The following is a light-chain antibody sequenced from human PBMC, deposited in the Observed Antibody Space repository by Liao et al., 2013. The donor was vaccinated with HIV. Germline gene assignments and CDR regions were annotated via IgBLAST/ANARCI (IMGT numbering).Light chain of an antibody. Sequence: SYELTQPPSVSVAPGKTARITCGGNNIGSKSVHWYQQKPGQAPVLVISYDSDRPSGIPERFSGSNSGNTATLTISGTQALDEADYYCQAWDSSTWVFGGGTKLTVL. J-gene: IGLJ3*02. V-gene: IGLV3-21*01. CDR1: NIGSKS. CDR3: QAWDSSTWV. CDR2: YDS.